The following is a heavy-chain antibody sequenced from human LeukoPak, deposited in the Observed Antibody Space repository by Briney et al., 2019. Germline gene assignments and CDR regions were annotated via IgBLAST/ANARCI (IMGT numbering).Heavy chain of an antibody. CDR2: ISSSSSTI. J-gene: IGHJ4*02. V-gene: IGHV3-48*01. D-gene: IGHD4-17*01. Sequence: GGSLRLSCAASGFTFSSYSMSWVRQASGKGLEWVSYISSSSSTIYYADSVKGRFTISRDNAKNPLYLQMNSLRAEDTAVYYRARGTTVTTICYFDYWGQGTLVTVSS. CDR3: ARGTTVTTICYFDY. CDR1: GFTFSSYS.